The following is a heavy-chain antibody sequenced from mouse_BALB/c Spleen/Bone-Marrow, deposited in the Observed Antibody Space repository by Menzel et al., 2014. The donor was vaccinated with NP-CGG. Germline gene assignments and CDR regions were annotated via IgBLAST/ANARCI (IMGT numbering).Heavy chain of an antibody. J-gene: IGHJ3*01. D-gene: IGHD3-3*01. CDR2: ISSGGSYT. CDR1: GFTFSSYA. CDR3: ASGDVYFAY. V-gene: IGHV5-9-4*01. Sequence: EVKLMESGGGLVKPGGSLKLSCAASGFTFSSYAMSWVRQSPDKRLEWVAEISSGGSYTYYPDTVTGRFTISGDNAKNTLYLEMSSLRSEDTAMYYCASGDVYFAYWGQGTLVTVSA.